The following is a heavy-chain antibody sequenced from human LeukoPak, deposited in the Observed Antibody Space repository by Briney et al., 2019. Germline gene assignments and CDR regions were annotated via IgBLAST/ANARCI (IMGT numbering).Heavy chain of an antibody. CDR3: ARVDILTGYYPNWFDP. CDR1: GGSISSSSYY. D-gene: IGHD3-9*01. CDR2: IYYSGST. Sequence: PSETLSLTCPASGGSISSSSYYWGWIRQPPGKGLGWIGSIYYSGSTYYNPSLKSRVTISVDTSKNQFSLKLSSVTAADTAVYYCARVDILTGYYPNWFDPWGQGTLVTVSS. J-gene: IGHJ5*02. V-gene: IGHV4-39*07.